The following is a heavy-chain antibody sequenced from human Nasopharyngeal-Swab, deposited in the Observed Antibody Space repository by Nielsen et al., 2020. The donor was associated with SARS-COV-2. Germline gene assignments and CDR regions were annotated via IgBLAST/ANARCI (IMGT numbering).Heavy chain of an antibody. D-gene: IGHD2/OR15-2a*01. CDR3: ARGCSSTTCYVSG. CDR1: GFTVSSSY. V-gene: IGHV3-53*01. Sequence: GESLKISCAASGFTVSSSYMSWVRQAPGKGLEWISLMFSGGSAYYAGSVEGRFTISRDNAKNSLYLQMNSLRAEDTAVYYCARGCSSTTCYVSGWGQGTLVTVSS. J-gene: IGHJ4*02. CDR2: MFSGGSA.